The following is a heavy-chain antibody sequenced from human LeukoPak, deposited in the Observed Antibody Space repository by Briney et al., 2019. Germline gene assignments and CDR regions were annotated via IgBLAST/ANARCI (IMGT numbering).Heavy chain of an antibody. CDR1: GFTFSSYA. D-gene: IGHD2-21*01. Sequence: PGGSLRLSCAASGFTFSSYAMHWVRQAPGKGLEWVAVISYDGSNKYYADSVKGRSTISRDNSKNTLYLQMNSLRAEDTAVYYCARATDWDYWGQGTLVTVSS. J-gene: IGHJ4*02. CDR3: ARATDWDY. V-gene: IGHV3-30-3*01. CDR2: ISYDGSNK.